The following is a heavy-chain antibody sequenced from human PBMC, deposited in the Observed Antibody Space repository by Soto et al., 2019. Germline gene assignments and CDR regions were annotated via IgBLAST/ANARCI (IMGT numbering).Heavy chain of an antibody. J-gene: IGHJ5*02. CDR3: ARGFCSGGSCYSHWSDP. D-gene: IGHD2-15*01. Sequence: QVQLVQSGAEVKKPGSSLKVSCKASGGTFSSYAISWVRQAPGQGLEWMGGIIPIFGTANYAQKFQGRVTITADKSTSTAYMELSSLRSEDTAVYYCARGFCSGGSCYSHWSDPWGQGTLVTVSS. CDR2: IIPIFGTA. V-gene: IGHV1-69*06. CDR1: GGTFSSYA.